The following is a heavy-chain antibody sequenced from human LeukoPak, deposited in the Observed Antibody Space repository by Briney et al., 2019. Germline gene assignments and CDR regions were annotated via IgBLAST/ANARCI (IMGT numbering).Heavy chain of an antibody. Sequence: GGSLRLSCAASGFTFSSYAMHWVRRAPGKGLEWVAVIWYDETYKYYADSVKGRFTISRDNSKNTLYLQMNSLRAEDTALYYCAKDPHGSYGPRYFFDSWGQGTLVTVSS. V-gene: IGHV3-33*06. J-gene: IGHJ4*02. CDR3: AKDPHGSYGPRYFFDS. CDR2: IWYDETYK. CDR1: GFTFSSYA. D-gene: IGHD5-18*01.